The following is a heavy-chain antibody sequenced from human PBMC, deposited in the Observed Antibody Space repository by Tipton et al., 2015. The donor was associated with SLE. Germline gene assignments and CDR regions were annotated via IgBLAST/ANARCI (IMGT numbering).Heavy chain of an antibody. CDR3: ASPSRVGYCTSDNCYGYFQH. CDR2: INPSGGGT. D-gene: IGHD2-15*01. J-gene: IGHJ1*01. CDR1: GYTFTSYY. Sequence: QLVQSGAEVKKPGASVKVSCKASGYTFTSYYMHWVRQAPGQGLEWMGIINPSGGGTSYAQKFQGRVTITTDESTSTAYMELSSLRSEDTAVYYCASPSRVGYCTSDNCYGYFQHWGQGTLVTVSS. V-gene: IGHV1-46*01.